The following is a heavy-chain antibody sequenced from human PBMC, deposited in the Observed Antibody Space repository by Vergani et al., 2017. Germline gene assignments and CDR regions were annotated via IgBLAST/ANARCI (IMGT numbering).Heavy chain of an antibody. J-gene: IGHJ4*02. CDR1: GYSFTSYW. D-gene: IGHD2-15*01. CDR3: ARQGPYCSGGSCYCDY. CDR2: IFPGDSDT. Sequence: EVQLVQSGAEVKKPGESLKISCKGSGYSFTSYWIGWVRQMPGKGLEWMGIIFPGDSDTRYSPSFQGQVTISADKSISTAYLQWSSLKASDTAMYYCARQGPYCSGGSCYCDYWGQGTLVTVSS. V-gene: IGHV5-51*01.